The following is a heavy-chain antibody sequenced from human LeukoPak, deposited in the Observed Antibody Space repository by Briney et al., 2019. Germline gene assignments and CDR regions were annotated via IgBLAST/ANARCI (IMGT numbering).Heavy chain of an antibody. V-gene: IGHV1-18*04. Sequence: ASVKVSCKASGYTFTSYGISWVRQAPGQGLEWMGWIGAYNGNTNYAQKLQGRVTMTTDTSTSTAYMELRSLRSDDTAVYYCARVASSSERYAFDIWGQGTMVTVSS. D-gene: IGHD6-25*01. CDR1: GYTFTSYG. CDR3: ARVASSSERYAFDI. J-gene: IGHJ3*02. CDR2: IGAYNGNT.